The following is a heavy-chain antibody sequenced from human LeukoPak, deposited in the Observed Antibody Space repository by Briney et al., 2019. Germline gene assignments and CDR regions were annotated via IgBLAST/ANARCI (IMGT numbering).Heavy chain of an antibody. D-gene: IGHD3-22*01. CDR1: GFTFDDYA. CDR3: AAGYYYDSSGYLDY. Sequence: PGRSLRLSCAASGFTFDDYAMHWVRQAPGKGLEWVSGISWNSGSIGYADSVKGRFTISRDNAKNSLYLQMNSLRAEDTALYYCAAGYYYDSSGYLDYWGQGTLVTVSS. V-gene: IGHV3-9*01. CDR2: ISWNSGSI. J-gene: IGHJ4*02.